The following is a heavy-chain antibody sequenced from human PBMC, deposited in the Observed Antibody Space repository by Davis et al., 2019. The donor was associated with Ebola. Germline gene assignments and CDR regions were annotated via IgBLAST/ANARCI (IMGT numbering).Heavy chain of an antibody. J-gene: IGHJ4*02. CDR1: GFTFSSYW. D-gene: IGHD2-2*01. V-gene: IGHV3-7*03. CDR2: IKQDGSEK. CDR3: ARVEGYCSSTRCYEVFDY. Sequence: GESLKISCAASGFTFSSYWMSWVRQAPGKGLEWVANIKQDGSEKYYVDSVKGRFTISRDNAKNSLYLQMNSLRAEDTAVYYCARVEGYCSSTRCYEVFDYWGQGILVTVSS.